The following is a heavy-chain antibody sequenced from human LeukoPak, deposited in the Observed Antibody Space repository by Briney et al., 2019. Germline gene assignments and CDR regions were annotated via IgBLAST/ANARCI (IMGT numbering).Heavy chain of an antibody. V-gene: IGHV3-23*01. CDR3: GKDVGLVAGARVYYMDV. Sequence: PGGSLRLSCAASGFTFSSYGMSWVRQSPGKGLEWVSAISGGGGNTFYADSVKGRFTISRDNSKNTLYLQMNSLRAEDTAIYYCGKDVGLVAGARVYYMDVWGKGTTVTVSS. D-gene: IGHD6-19*01. J-gene: IGHJ6*03. CDR1: GFTFSSYG. CDR2: ISGGGGNT.